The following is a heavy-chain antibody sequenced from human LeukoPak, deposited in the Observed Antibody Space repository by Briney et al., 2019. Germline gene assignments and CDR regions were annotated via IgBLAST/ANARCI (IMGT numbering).Heavy chain of an antibody. Sequence: SAGSLRLSCVASGLSIADFAMHWVRQAPGQGLEWVSLISGDGVSTFYADSVKGRFSISRDNSKNSLSLEMNSPRTEDTAMYYCARESGKFDYWGQGTLVAVSS. CDR3: ARESGKFDY. V-gene: IGHV3-43*02. J-gene: IGHJ4*02. CDR1: GLSIADFA. CDR2: ISGDGVST.